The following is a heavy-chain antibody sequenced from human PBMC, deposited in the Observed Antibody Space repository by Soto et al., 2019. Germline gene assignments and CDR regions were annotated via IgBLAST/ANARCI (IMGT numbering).Heavy chain of an antibody. CDR1: GFTFSSHW. V-gene: IGHV3-74*01. J-gene: IGHJ4*02. CDR3: ARESYNRRTDFDY. Sequence: PGGSLRLSCAVSGFTFSSHWMHWVRQAPGKGLVWVSRINSDGSTTNYADSVKGRFTISRDNAKKTLYLQMNSLRADDTAVYYCARESYNRRTDFDYWGQGTLVTVSS. CDR2: INSDGSTT. D-gene: IGHD3-10*01.